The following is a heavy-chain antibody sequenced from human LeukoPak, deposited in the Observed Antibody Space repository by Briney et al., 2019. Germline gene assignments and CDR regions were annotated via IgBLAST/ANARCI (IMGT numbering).Heavy chain of an antibody. D-gene: IGHD5-12*01. Sequence: PSETLSLTCTVSGGSISGYFWSWIRQPAGKGLDWIGRIYSSGSNNYNPSLKSRVTISLDTSKNHLSLNLSSVTAADTAVYYCAREPTSGREPTSGRPLDYWGQGTLVTVSS. CDR2: IYSSGSN. J-gene: IGHJ4*02. CDR1: GGSISGYF. CDR3: AREPTSGREPTSGRPLDY. V-gene: IGHV4-4*07.